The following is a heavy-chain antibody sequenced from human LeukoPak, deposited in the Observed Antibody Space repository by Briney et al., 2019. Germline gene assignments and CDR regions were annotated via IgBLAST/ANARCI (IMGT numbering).Heavy chain of an antibody. V-gene: IGHV3-7*03. J-gene: IGHJ4*02. D-gene: IGHD6-13*01. CDR2: IKQDGSEK. Sequence: GGSLRLSRAASGFTFSSYWMSWVRQAPGKGLEWVANIKQDGSEKYYVDSVKGRFTISRDNAKNSLYLQMNSLRAEDTAVYYCARGSIAAAGTRFDYWGQGTLVTVSS. CDR1: GFTFSSYW. CDR3: ARGSIAAAGTRFDY.